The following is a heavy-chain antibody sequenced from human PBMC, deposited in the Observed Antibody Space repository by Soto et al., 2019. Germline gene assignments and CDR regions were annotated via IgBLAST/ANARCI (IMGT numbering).Heavy chain of an antibody. CDR3: ASHFTGVLVLGTSPPGGDNYGWDV. D-gene: IGHD2-8*02. CDR2: IIPILDIP. Sequence: QVQLVQSGAEVKKPGSSVKVSCKASGGTFSRYTFTWVRQAPGQGLEWMGRIIPILDIPNYAQNFQGRVTITADKSTSTAYMELRSLTSDDTAGYYCASHFTGVLVLGTSPPGGDNYGWDVWGQGTTVTVSS. V-gene: IGHV1-69*02. J-gene: IGHJ6*02. CDR1: GGTFSRYT.